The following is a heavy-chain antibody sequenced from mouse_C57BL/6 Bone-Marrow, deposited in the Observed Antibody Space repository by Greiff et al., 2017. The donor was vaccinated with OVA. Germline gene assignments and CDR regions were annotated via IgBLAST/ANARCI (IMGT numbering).Heavy chain of an antibody. D-gene: IGHD2-1*01. Sequence: QVQLQQPGAELVKPGASVKMSCKASGYTFTSYWITWVKQRPGQGLEWIGDIYPGSGSTNYNEKFKSKATLTVDTSSSTAYMQLSSLTSEDSAVYYCARNGNYGSYDYAMDYWGQGTSVTVSS. CDR3: ARNGNYGSYDYAMDY. CDR1: GYTFTSYW. CDR2: IYPGSGST. V-gene: IGHV1-55*01. J-gene: IGHJ4*01.